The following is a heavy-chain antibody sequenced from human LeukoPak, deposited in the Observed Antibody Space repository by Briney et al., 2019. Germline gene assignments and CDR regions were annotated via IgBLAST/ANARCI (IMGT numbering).Heavy chain of an antibody. J-gene: IGHJ4*02. CDR1: GFTFSSYG. CDR2: ISYDGSNK. V-gene: IGHV3-30*18. CDR3: AKGARIVVVVAATPGFDY. Sequence: GGSLRLSCAASGFTFSSYGMHWVRQAPGKGLEWVAVISYDGSNKYYADSVKGRFTISRDNSKNTLYLQMNSLRAEDTAVYYCAKGARIVVVVAATPGFDYWGQGTLVTVSS. D-gene: IGHD2-15*01.